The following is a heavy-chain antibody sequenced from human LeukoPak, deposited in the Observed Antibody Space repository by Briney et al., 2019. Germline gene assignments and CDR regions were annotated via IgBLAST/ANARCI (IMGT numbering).Heavy chain of an antibody. CDR2: IYYSGST. CDR3: ARLPGYSSSWYSTYYFDY. CDR1: GGSISSYY. J-gene: IGHJ4*02. V-gene: IGHV4-59*01. Sequence: PSETLSLTCTVSGGSISSYYWSWIRQPPGKGLEWIGYIYYSGSTNYNPSLKSRVTISVDTSKNQFSLKLSSVIAADTAVYYCARLPGYSSSWYSTYYFDYWGQGTLVTVSS. D-gene: IGHD6-13*01.